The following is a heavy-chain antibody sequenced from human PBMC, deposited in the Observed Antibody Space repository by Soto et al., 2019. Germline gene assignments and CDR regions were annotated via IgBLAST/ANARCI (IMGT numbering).Heavy chain of an antibody. CDR2: SYFTGAT. J-gene: IGHJ4*02. CDR1: VASITCYY. D-gene: IGHD7-27*01. V-gene: IGHV4-59*01. Sequence: SETLSLTCTVSVASITCYYWSWIRQSPGKGLEWIGCSYFTGATNYNPSLKSRVTISVDTSRNQFSLTLTSATAADTAVYYCARERTPRTGFDYWGQGTLVTVSS. CDR3: ARERTPRTGFDY.